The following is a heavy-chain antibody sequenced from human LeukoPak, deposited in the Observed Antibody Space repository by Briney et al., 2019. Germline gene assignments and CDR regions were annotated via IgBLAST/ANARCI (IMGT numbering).Heavy chain of an antibody. CDR3: AKDVCTSPRCLLYFDS. CDR2: ISGFNT. J-gene: IGHJ4*02. Sequence: GGSLRLSCTTSGFAFSNYAMNWVRQAPGKGPEWVSGISGFNTYYADSGKGRFTIFRDNSKNVLYLQMDRLRAEDTAVYSCAKDVCTSPRCLLYFDSWGQGTLVTVSS. V-gene: IGHV3-23*01. D-gene: IGHD2-8*01. CDR1: GFAFSNYA.